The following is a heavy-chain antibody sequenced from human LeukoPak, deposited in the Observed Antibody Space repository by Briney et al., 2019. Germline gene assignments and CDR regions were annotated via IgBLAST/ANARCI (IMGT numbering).Heavy chain of an antibody. D-gene: IGHD3-3*01. CDR1: GFTFSNYE. CDR2: VSSGGGSGETK. V-gene: IGHV3-48*03. CDR3: ARGITMKSSAAFDI. Sequence: GGSLRLSCVASGFTFSNYEMNWVRQAPGKGREWVAFVSSGGGSGETKSYADSVKARCTISSDNAKKSLYLQVNSLRAEDTAVYYCARGITMKSSAAFDIWGQGTMVTVSS. J-gene: IGHJ3*02.